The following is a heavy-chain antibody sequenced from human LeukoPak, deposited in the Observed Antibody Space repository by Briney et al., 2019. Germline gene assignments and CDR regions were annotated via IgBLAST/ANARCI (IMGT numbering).Heavy chain of an antibody. CDR2: ISSSGSTI. J-gene: IGHJ6*02. CDR3: ARLANYFYGMDV. CDR1: GFIFSSHS. D-gene: IGHD3-3*02. V-gene: IGHV3-48*04. Sequence: PGGSLRLSCAASGFIFSSHSMNWVRQAPGKGLEWVSYISSSGSTIYYADSVKGRFTISRDNAKNSLYLQMNSLRAEDTAVYYCARLANYFYGMDVWGQGTTVTVSS.